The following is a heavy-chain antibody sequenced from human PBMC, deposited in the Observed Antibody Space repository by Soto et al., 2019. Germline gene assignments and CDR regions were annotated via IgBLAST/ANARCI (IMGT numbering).Heavy chain of an antibody. J-gene: IGHJ5*02. Sequence: SETLSLTCTVSGASIRGFYWGWIRKSAGKGLEWIGRIYATGTTDYNPSLKSRVMMSVDTSKKQFSTKLRYVTAADKAVYYCVRDGTKTLRDWFDPWGQGISVTV. CDR3: VRDGTKTLRDWFDP. D-gene: IGHD1-1*01. CDR1: GASIRGFY. V-gene: IGHV4-4*07. CDR2: IYATGTT.